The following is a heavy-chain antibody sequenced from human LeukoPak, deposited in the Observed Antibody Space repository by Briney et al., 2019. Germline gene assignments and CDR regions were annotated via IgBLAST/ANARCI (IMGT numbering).Heavy chain of an antibody. CDR1: GYSISSGYY. CDR2: IYLSGST. J-gene: IGHJ4*02. D-gene: IGHD3-22*01. CDR3: AREGYYDSTGGDY. Sequence: SETLSLTCTVSGYSISSGYYWGWIRQPPGKGLEWIGSIYLSGSTYYNPSLKSRVTISVDTSKNQFSLKLSSVTAADTAVYYCAREGYYDSTGGDYWGQGTLVTASS. V-gene: IGHV4-38-2*02.